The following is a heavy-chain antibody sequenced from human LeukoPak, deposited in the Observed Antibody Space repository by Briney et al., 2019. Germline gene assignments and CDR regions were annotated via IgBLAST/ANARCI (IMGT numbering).Heavy chain of an antibody. J-gene: IGHJ4*02. V-gene: IGHV4-39*07. Sequence: PSETLSLTCTVSGGSISSSSYYWGWIRQPPGKGLEWIGSIYYSGSTYYNPSLKSRVTISVDTSKNQFSLKLSSVTAADTAVYYCARVAMGIAAPWGQGTLVTVSS. CDR1: GGSISSSSYY. D-gene: IGHD6-6*01. CDR2: IYYSGST. CDR3: ARVAMGIAAP.